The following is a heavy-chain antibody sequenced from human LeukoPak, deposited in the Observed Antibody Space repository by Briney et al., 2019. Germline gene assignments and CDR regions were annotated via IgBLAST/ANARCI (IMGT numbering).Heavy chain of an antibody. CDR1: GVSISSYY. CDR2: IYYSGST. Sequence: SETLSLTCTVSGVSISSYYWSWIREPPGEGLEWIGYIYYSGSTNYNPSLKSRVTISVDTSKNQFSLKLSSVTAADTAVYYCARASRQQTFDYWGQGTLVTVSS. V-gene: IGHV4-59*01. CDR3: ARASRQQTFDY. J-gene: IGHJ4*02. D-gene: IGHD6-13*01.